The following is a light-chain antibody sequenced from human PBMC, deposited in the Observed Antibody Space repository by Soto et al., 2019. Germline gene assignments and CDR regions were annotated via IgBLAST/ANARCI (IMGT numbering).Light chain of an antibody. J-gene: IGLJ3*02. V-gene: IGLV1-44*01. CDR1: NSNIGVNT. Sequence: QAVVSQPPSVSATPGQRVTISCFGGNSNIGVNTVDWYQQFPGTAPKLLIYSDTYRPSGVPDRFSASKSGSSASLAISGLQSEDGADYHCAAWDDSLRGWVFGGGTKVTVL. CDR2: SDT. CDR3: AAWDDSLRGWV.